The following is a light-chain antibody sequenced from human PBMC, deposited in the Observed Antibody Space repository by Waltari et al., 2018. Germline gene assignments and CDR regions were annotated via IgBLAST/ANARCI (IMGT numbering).Light chain of an antibody. V-gene: IGKV1-39*01. CDR3: QQSYSLLT. J-gene: IGKJ4*01. CDR1: QSISSY. CDR2: AAS. Sequence: QMTQSPSSLSASVGDRVTITCRASQSISSYLNWYQQKPGKAPKLLIYAASSLQSGVPSRFSGSGSGTDFTLTISSLQPEDFATYYCQQSYSLLTFGGGTKVEIK.